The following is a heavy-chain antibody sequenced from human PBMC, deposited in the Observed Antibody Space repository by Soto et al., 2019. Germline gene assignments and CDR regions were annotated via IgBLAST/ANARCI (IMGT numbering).Heavy chain of an antibody. J-gene: IGHJ4*02. CDR3: ARGDYQYSIDY. D-gene: IGHD2-2*01. CDR2: IYRTGNT. V-gene: IGHV4-30-2*01. Sequence: SEILSLTCTVSGDSMTSGDYSWSWIRQPPGEGLEWLGYIYRTGNTHYSPSLKSRVSISQDRSKNQFSLELTSVTAADTAVYYCARGDYQYSIDYWGQGTLVTVSS. CDR1: GDSMTSGDYS.